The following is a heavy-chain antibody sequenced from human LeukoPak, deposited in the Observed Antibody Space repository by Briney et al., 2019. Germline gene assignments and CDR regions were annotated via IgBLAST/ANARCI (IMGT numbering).Heavy chain of an antibody. CDR1: GFTVSSSF. J-gene: IGHJ4*02. CDR2: IHRDDKT. Sequence: GGSLRLSCAASGFTVSSSFIYWVRRAPGKGLEWVSFIHRDDKTYYADSVKGRLTISRDNSKNTLYLQMNSLRAEDTAVYYCAREGPCGNSQFDYWGQGTLVTVSS. CDR3: AREGPCGNSQFDY. D-gene: IGHD2/OR15-2a*01. V-gene: IGHV3-53*01.